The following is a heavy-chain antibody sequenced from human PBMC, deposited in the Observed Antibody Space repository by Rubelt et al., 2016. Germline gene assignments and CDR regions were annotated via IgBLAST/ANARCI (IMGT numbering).Heavy chain of an antibody. V-gene: IGHV1-58*02. CDR3: AADRDPLENYYYYGMDV. J-gene: IGHJ6*02. CDR1: GFTFTSSA. D-gene: IGHD3-10*01. Sequence: QMQLVQSGPEVKKPGTSVKVSCKASGFTFTSSAMQWVRQARGQRLEWIGWIVIGSGNTNYAQKFQERVTITRDMSTSTAYMELSSLRSEDTAVYYWAADRDPLENYYYYGMDVWGQGTTVTVSS. CDR2: IVIGSGNT.